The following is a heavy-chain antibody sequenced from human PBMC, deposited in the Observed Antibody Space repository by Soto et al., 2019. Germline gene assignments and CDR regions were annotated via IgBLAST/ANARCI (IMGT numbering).Heavy chain of an antibody. CDR2: INAGNGNT. D-gene: IGHD2-2*01. V-gene: IGHV1-3*01. Sequence: ASVKVSCKASGYTFTSYAMHWVRQAPGQRLEWMGWINAGNGNTKYSQKFQGRVTITRDTSASTAYMELSSLRSEDTAVYYCARDIVVVPAGPQAWFDPWGQGTLVT. CDR1: GYTFTSYA. J-gene: IGHJ5*02. CDR3: ARDIVVVPAGPQAWFDP.